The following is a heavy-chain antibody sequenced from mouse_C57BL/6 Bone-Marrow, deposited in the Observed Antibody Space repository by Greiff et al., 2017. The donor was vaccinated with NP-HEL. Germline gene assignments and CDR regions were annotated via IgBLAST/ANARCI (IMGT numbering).Heavy chain of an antibody. CDR1: GFTFSSYG. Sequence: EVMLVESGGDLEKPGGSLKLSCAASGFTFSSYGMSWVRQTPDKRLEWVATISSGGSYTYYPDSVKGRFTISRDNAKNTLYLQMSSLKSEDTAMYYCARHYYSNYFDYWGQGTTLTVSS. CDR2: ISSGGSYT. D-gene: IGHD2-5*01. J-gene: IGHJ2*01. V-gene: IGHV5-6*01. CDR3: ARHYYSNYFDY.